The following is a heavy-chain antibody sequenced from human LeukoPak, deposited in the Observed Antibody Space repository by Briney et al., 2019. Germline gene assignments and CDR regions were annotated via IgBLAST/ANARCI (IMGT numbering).Heavy chain of an antibody. J-gene: IGHJ3*02. CDR2: ISGSSSII. V-gene: IGHV3-48*02. CDR3: ARVDGGFDI. CDR1: GFTFSSYS. Sequence: PGGSLRLSCAGTGFTFSSYSMNWVRQAPGKGLEWVSYISGSSSIIYNADSVKGRFTISGDNAKNSLYLQMNSLRDEDTAMYYCARVDGGFDIWGQGTMVTVSS.